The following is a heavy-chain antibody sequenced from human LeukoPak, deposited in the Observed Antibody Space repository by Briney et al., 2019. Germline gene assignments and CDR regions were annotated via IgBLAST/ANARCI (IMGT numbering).Heavy chain of an antibody. CDR2: IHYSGTT. D-gene: IGHD6-19*01. CDR3: AGGGQWLAFDY. V-gene: IGHV4-59*01. J-gene: IGHJ4*02. Sequence: PSETLSLTCTVSGGSISRYYWSWIRQPPGKGLEWIGYIHYSGTTNYNPSLKSRVTISVDTSKNQFSLKLSSATAADTAVYYCAGGGQWLAFDYWGQGTLVTVSS. CDR1: GGSISRYY.